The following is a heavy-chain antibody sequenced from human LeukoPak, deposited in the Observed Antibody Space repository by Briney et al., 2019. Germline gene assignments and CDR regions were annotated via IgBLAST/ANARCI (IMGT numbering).Heavy chain of an antibody. CDR2: IYPGDSAT. CDR3: ALHPAQGSGSLDY. V-gene: IGHV5-51*01. Sequence: GESLKISCKGSGYSFTNYWIGWVRQMPGKGLEWMGIIYPGDSATTYSPSFQGQITISADRSTSTAYLQWSSLKASDTAIYYCALHPAQGSGSLDYWGQGTLVTVSP. J-gene: IGHJ4*02. CDR1: GYSFTNYW. D-gene: IGHD3-10*01.